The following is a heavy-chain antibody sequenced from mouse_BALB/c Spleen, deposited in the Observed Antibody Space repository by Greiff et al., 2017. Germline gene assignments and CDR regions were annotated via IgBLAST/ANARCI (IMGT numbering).Heavy chain of an antibody. V-gene: IGHV1S22*01. D-gene: IGHD2-1*01. CDR3: TRSYGNYYFDY. J-gene: IGHJ2*01. CDR1: GYTFTSYW. CDR2: IYPGSGST. Sequence: LQQPGSELVRPGASVKLSCKASGYTFTSYWMHWVKQRPGHGLEWIGNIYPGSGSTNYDEKFKSKATLTVDTSSSTAYMQLSSLTSEDSAVYYCTRSYGNYYFDYWGQGTTRTVSS.